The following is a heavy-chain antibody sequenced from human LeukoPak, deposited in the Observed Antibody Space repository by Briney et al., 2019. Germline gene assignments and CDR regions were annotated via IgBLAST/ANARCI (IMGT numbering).Heavy chain of an antibody. V-gene: IGHV4-39*01. Sequence: SETLSLTCTVSGGSISSSTYYWGWIRQPPGKGLEWIGSIYYSGSTYYNPSLKSRVTLSVDTSKNQFSLRLSSVTAADTAVYYCARLRSYGWSDAFDIWGQGTMVTVSS. J-gene: IGHJ3*02. CDR1: GGSISSSTYY. CDR3: ARLRSYGWSDAFDI. D-gene: IGHD5-18*01. CDR2: IYYSGST.